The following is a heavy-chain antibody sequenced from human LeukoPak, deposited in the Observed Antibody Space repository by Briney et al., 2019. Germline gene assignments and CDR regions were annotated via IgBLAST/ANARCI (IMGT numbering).Heavy chain of an antibody. CDR2: MNPNSGNT. Sequence: ASVKVSCKASGYTFTSYDINWVRQATGQGLEWMGWMNPNSGNTGYAQKLQGRVTMTTNTSISTAYIELSSLRSEDTAVYYCARVSHGDYVDYWGRGTLVTVSS. CDR1: GYTFTSYD. D-gene: IGHD4-17*01. J-gene: IGHJ4*02. CDR3: ARVSHGDYVDY. V-gene: IGHV1-8*01.